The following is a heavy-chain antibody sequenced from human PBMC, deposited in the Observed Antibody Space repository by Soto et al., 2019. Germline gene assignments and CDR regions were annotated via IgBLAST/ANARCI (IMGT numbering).Heavy chain of an antibody. CDR1: GFFFNNYD. CDR2: IGAADDP. D-gene: IGHD2-2*01. CDR3: ARAYTGQLPRRGDYYYALDV. Sequence: QLVESGGGLTQAGGSLRLSCVGSGFFFNNYDMHWVRQVRGKGLEWVSAIGAADDPYYSVSVKGRFIVSRDNAQKSLYLQRNTLRAADTAVYFGARAYTGQLPRRGDYYYALDVWGRGTTVTVSS. J-gene: IGHJ6*02. V-gene: IGHV3-13*05.